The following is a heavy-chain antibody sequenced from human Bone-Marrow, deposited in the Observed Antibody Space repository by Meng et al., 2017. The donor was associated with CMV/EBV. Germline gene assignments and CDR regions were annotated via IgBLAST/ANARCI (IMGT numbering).Heavy chain of an antibody. V-gene: IGHV3-7*03. Sequence: GESLKISCAASGFTFSSYWMSWVRQAPGKGLEWVANIKQDGSEKYYVDSVKGRFTISRDNAKNSLYLQMNSLRAEDTAVYFCAKRFSFGGVIDHWGQGTLVTFSS. CDR2: IKQDGSEK. CDR1: GFTFSSYW. J-gene: IGHJ4*02. CDR3: AKRFSFGGVIDH. D-gene: IGHD2-8*02.